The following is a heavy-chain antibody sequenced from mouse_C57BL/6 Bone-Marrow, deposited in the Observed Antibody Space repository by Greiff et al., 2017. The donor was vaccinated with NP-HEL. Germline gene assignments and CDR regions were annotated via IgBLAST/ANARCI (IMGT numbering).Heavy chain of an antibody. CDR1: GFTFSDAW. V-gene: IGHV6-6*01. D-gene: IGHD1-1*01. CDR2: IRNKANNHAT. Sequence: EVKLMESGGGLVQPGGSMKLSCAASGFTFSDAWMDWVRQSPEKGLEWVAEIRNKANNHATYYAESVKGRFTISRDDSKSSVYLQMNSLRAEYTGIYYCTRLSSYYGSSLAWFAYWGQGTLVTVSA. CDR3: TRLSSYYGSSLAWFAY. J-gene: IGHJ3*01.